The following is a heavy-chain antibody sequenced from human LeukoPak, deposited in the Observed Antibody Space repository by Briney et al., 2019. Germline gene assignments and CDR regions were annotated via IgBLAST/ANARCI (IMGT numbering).Heavy chain of an antibody. CDR1: GGSISSISYY. D-gene: IGHD2-15*01. J-gene: IGHJ4*02. CDR3: ARDPGGVVVAATPYYFDY. V-gene: IGHV4-39*07. CDR2: IYYSGST. Sequence: SETLSLTCTVSGGSISSISYYWGWIRQPPGKGLEWIGSIYYSGSTYYNPSLKSRVTISVDTSKNQFSLKLSSVTAADTAVYYCARDPGGVVVAATPYYFDYWGQGTLVTVSS.